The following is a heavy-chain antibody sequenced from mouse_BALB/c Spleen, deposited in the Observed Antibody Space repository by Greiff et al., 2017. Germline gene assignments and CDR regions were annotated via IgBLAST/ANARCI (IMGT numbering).Heavy chain of an antibody. CDR3: ARNRDYAMDY. CDR1: GFSLTSYG. CDR2: IWSGGST. J-gene: IGHJ4*01. V-gene: IGHV2-2*02. Sequence: QVQLQQSGPGLVQPSQSLSITCTVSGFSLTSYGVHWVRQSPGKGPEWLGVIWSGGSTDYNAAFISRLSISKDNSKSQVFFKMNSLQANDTAIYYCARNRDYAMDYWGQGTSVTVSS.